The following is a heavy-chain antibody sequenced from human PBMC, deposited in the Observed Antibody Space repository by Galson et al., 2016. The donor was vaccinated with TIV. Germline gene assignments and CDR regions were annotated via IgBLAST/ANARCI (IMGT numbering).Heavy chain of an antibody. CDR3: VKDRVGATYWGRSFDV. Sequence: SLRLSCAASGFIFRNYGMHWARQAPGRGLEWVAFIRYDGSNKFYADSVKGRFTISRDNSKDTLYVQMNSLRVEDTAVYYCVKDRVGATYWGRSFDVWGQGTMVTVSS. CDR1: GFIFRNYG. V-gene: IGHV3-30*02. J-gene: IGHJ3*01. CDR2: IRYDGSNK. D-gene: IGHD1-26*01.